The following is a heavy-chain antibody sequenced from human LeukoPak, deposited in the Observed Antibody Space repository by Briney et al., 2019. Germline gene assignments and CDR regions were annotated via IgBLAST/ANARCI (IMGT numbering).Heavy chain of an antibody. V-gene: IGHV1-69*13. CDR3: ARVRRGYSGYDGPDY. CDR2: IIPIFGTA. Sequence: SVKVSCKASGYTFTNYGISWVRQAPGQGLEWMGGIIPIFGTANYAQKFQGRVTITADESTSTAYMELSSLRSEDTAVYYCARVRRGYSGYDGPDYWGQGTLVTVSS. CDR1: GYTFTNYG. J-gene: IGHJ4*02. D-gene: IGHD5-12*01.